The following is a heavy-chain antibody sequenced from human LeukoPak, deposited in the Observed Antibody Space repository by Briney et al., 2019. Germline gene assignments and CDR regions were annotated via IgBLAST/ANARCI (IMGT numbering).Heavy chain of an antibody. V-gene: IGHV4-59*01. CDR2: IYSSGST. Sequence: LSETLSLTCTVSGGSISSYHWSWSRQPPGKGLQWIGFIYSSGSTNYNPSLKSRVTISLDTSKNQFSLRVSSVTSADTAVYYCARGNSGYDYAFDIWGQGTMVTVSS. CDR1: GGSISSYH. D-gene: IGHD5-12*01. CDR3: ARGNSGYDYAFDI. J-gene: IGHJ3*02.